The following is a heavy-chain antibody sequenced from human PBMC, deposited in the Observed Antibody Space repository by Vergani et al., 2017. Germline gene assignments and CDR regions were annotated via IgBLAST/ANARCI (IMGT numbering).Heavy chain of an antibody. J-gene: IGHJ4*02. Sequence: VQLVESGGGLVQPGRSLRLSCAASGFTFSSYAMHWVRQAPGKGLEWVAVISYDGSNKYYADSVKGRFTISRDNSKNTLYLQMNSLRAEDTAVYYCAKVDGSTSWGYFDYWGQGTLVTVSS. CDR1: GFTFSSYA. CDR2: ISYDGSNK. CDR3: AKVDGSTSWGYFDY. D-gene: IGHD2-2*01. V-gene: IGHV3-30*07.